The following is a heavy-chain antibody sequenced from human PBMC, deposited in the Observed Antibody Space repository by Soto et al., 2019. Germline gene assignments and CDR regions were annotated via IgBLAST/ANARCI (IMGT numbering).Heavy chain of an antibody. D-gene: IGHD2-2*01. CDR1: GFTFSSYE. Sequence: EVQLVESGGGLVQPGGSLRLSCAASGFTFSSYEMNWVRQAPGKGLEWVSYISSSGSTIYYADSVKGRFTISRDNAKXXLYLQMNSLRAEDTAVYYCARRYCSSTSCLIDYWGQGTLVTVSS. J-gene: IGHJ4*02. V-gene: IGHV3-48*03. CDR3: ARRYCSSTSCLIDY. CDR2: ISSSGSTI.